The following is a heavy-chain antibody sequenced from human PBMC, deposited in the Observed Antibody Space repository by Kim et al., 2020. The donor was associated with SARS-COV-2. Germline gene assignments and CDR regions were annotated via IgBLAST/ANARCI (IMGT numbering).Heavy chain of an antibody. D-gene: IGHD3-9*01. CDR2: IYYSGST. J-gene: IGHJ3*02. V-gene: IGHV4-59*13. Sequence: SETLSLTCTVSGGSISSYYWSWIRQPPGKGLEWIGYIYYSGSTNYNPSLKSRVTISVDTSKNQFSLKLSSVTAADTAVYYCAREGRNYDILTGYPRAFDIWGQGTMVTVSS. CDR1: GGSISSYY. CDR3: AREGRNYDILTGYPRAFDI.